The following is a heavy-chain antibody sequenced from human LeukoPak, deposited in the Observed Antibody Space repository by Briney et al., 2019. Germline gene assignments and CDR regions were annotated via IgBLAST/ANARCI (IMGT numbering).Heavy chain of an antibody. D-gene: IGHD5-18*01. CDR1: GFTFSSYG. Sequence: GGSLNLSCAASGFTFSSYGMHWVRQAPGKGLEWVAFIRYDGSNKYYADSVKGRFTISRDNSKNTLYLQMNSLRAEDTAVYYCAKDMGLQLWSTFDYWGQGTLVTVSS. V-gene: IGHV3-30*02. CDR2: IRYDGSNK. CDR3: AKDMGLQLWSTFDY. J-gene: IGHJ4*02.